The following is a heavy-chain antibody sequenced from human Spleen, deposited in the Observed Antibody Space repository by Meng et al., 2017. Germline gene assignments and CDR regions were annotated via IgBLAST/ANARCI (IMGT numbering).Heavy chain of an antibody. CDR3: VRDPTGGEDHQRV. J-gene: IGHJ4*02. Sequence: QPQLQESGPGLVRPSEALSLTCSVSGGSISTSGYYWGWIRQPPGKGLEWIGSIGHSGFTYYTPSLKSRATVSIDTSRNQFSLWLTSVTAADTAVYYCVRDPTGGEDHQRVWGQGTLVTVSS. CDR1: GGSISTSGYY. CDR2: IGHSGFT. V-gene: IGHV4-39*02. D-gene: IGHD1-14*01.